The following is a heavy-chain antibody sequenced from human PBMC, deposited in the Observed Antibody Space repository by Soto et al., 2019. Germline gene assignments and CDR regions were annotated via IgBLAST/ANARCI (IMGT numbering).Heavy chain of an antibody. Sequence: PSETLSLTCTVSGGSISSGDYYWSWIRQPPGKGLEWIGYIYYSGSTYYNPSLKSRVAISVDTSKNQFSLKLSSVTAADTAVYYCARLHITMVRGVIRTSQARPLKQDYWGQGTLVTVSS. CDR2: IYYSGST. CDR1: GGSISSGDYY. CDR3: ARLHITMVRGVIRTSQARPLKQDY. J-gene: IGHJ4*02. V-gene: IGHV4-30-4*01. D-gene: IGHD3-10*01.